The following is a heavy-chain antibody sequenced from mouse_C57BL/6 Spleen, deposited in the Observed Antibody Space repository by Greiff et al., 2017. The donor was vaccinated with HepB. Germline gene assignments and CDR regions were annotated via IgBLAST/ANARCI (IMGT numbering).Heavy chain of an antibody. J-gene: IGHJ4*01. Sequence: VQLQQSGAELVRPGASVKLSCTASGFNIKDDYMHWVKQRPEQGLEWIGWIDPENGDTEYASKFQGKATITADTSSNTAYLQLSSLTSDDTAVYYCTTRRASWDHYYAMDYWGQGTSVTVSS. CDR1: GFNIKDDY. V-gene: IGHV14-4*01. CDR3: TTRRASWDHYYAMDY. CDR2: IDPENGDT. D-gene: IGHD4-1*01.